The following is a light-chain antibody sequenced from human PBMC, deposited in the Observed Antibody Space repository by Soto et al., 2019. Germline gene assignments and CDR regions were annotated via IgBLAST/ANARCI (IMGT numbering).Light chain of an antibody. J-gene: IGKJ2*01. V-gene: IGKV3-11*01. Sequence: EIVLTQSPATLSLSPGERATLSCRASQSVSSYLAWYQQKPGQAPRLLIYDASNRATGIPARFSGSGSGTDSTLTISSLKPEDFAVYYCQQRSNWPPYTFGQGTKLEIK. CDR2: DAS. CDR1: QSVSSY. CDR3: QQRSNWPPYT.